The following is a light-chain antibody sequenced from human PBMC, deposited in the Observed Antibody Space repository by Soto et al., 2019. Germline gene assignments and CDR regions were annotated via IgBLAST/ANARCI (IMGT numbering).Light chain of an antibody. Sequence: DSQRTQSPSSVYASVGDRVTITCRTSQGMSSWLAWYQQKPGKAPKLLIYAASSLHSGVPSRVSGSGSGTDFTLTISSLQPEDFATYYCQPANSFPLTFGGGTNVEIQ. J-gene: IGKJ4*01. CDR1: QGMSSW. V-gene: IGKV1-12*01. CDR3: QPANSFPLT. CDR2: AAS.